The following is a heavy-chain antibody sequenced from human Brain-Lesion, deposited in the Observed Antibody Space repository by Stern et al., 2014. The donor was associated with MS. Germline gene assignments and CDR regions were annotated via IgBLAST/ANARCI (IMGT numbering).Heavy chain of an antibody. J-gene: IGHJ6*02. V-gene: IGHV3-7*01. Sequence: VQLVESGGGLVQPGGSQRLSCAASGFSFSSYWMTWVRQAPGRGPEWVANIKQDGSEKSYVDSGKGRFTISRDNAKNSLYLQMHSLRDEDTAVYYCARDCGVGNCAGARGYSYYYGLDVWGQGTTVTVSS. CDR1: GFSFSSYW. CDR3: ARDCGVGNCAGARGYSYYYGLDV. D-gene: IGHD2-8*02. CDR2: IKQDGSEK.